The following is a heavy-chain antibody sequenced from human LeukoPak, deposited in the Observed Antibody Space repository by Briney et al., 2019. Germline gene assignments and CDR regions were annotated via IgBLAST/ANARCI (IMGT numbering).Heavy chain of an antibody. CDR1: GFTVSSSY. CDR2: IKQDGSEK. Sequence: GGSLRLSCAASGFTVSSSYMSWVRQAPGKGLEWVANIKQDGSEKYHVDSVKGRFTISRDNAKNSLYLQMNSLRAEDTAVYYCARASGDRNDAFDIWGQGTMVTVSS. V-gene: IGHV3-7*04. D-gene: IGHD2-21*02. CDR3: ARASGDRNDAFDI. J-gene: IGHJ3*02.